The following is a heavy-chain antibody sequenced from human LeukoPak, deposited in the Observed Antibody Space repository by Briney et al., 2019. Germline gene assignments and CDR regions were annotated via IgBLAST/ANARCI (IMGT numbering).Heavy chain of an antibody. J-gene: IGHJ4*02. Sequence: PGGSLRLSRAASGFTFSSYAMHWVRQAPGKGLEWVAVISYDGSNKYYADSVKGRFTISRDNSKNTLYLQMNSLRAEDTAVYYCARDPRGVYYFDYWGQGTLVTVSS. CDR1: GFTFSSYA. CDR3: ARDPRGVYYFDY. D-gene: IGHD3-10*01. V-gene: IGHV3-30-3*01. CDR2: ISYDGSNK.